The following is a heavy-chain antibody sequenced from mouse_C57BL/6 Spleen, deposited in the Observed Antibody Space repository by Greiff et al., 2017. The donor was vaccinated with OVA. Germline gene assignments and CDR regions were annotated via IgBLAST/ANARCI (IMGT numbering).Heavy chain of an antibody. V-gene: IGHV1-18*01. D-gene: IGHD4-1*01. CDR3: AAGLGRFAY. CDR1: GYTFTDYN. CDR2: INPNNGGT. J-gene: IGHJ3*01. Sequence: VQLQQSGPELVKPGASVKIPCKASGYTFTDYNMDWVKQSHGKSLEWIGDINPNNGGTIYTQKFKGKATLTVDKSSSTAYMELRSLTSEDTAVYYCAAGLGRFAYWGQGTLVTVSA.